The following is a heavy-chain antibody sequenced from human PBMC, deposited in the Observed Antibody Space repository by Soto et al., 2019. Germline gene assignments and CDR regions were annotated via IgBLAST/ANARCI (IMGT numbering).Heavy chain of an antibody. Sequence: SVKVSCKASGGTFSSYAISWVRQAPGQGLEWMGGIIPIFGTANYAQKFQGRVTVTADESTSTAYMELSSLRSEDTAVYYCARVGSYSSSWYPWCRFDPWGQGTLVTVSS. CDR3: ARVGSYSSSWYPWCRFDP. D-gene: IGHD6-13*01. CDR1: GGTFSSYA. V-gene: IGHV1-69*13. CDR2: IIPIFGTA. J-gene: IGHJ5*02.